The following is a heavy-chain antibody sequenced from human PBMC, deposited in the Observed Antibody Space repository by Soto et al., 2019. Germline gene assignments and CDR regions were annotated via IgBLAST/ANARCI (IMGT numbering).Heavy chain of an antibody. J-gene: IGHJ4*02. CDR3: ATSYGSGYRAFDY. CDR2: VNPIISMS. D-gene: IGHD3-10*01. CDR1: GDTFSFYS. Sequence: QVQLVQSGAEVKRPGSSVKVSCKASGDTFSFYSINWVRQAPGLGLEWMGRVNPIISMSNYAQRFQGRVTMTADKSRSTAYMELSRLRSEDTAMYYCATSYGSGYRAFDYWGQGALVTVSS. V-gene: IGHV1-69*04.